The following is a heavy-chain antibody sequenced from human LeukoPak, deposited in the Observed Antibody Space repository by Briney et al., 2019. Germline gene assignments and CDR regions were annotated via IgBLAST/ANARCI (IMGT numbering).Heavy chain of an antibody. J-gene: IGHJ4*02. CDR3: ARGGWGSTYDY. Sequence: GSLRLSCAASGFTFSTYAMTWVRQAPGKGLEWVSGISKSGGSTYYADSVKGRFTISRDNSKNTLYLQMNSLRAEDMAVYYCARGGWGSTYDYWGQGTLVTVSS. V-gene: IGHV3-23*01. D-gene: IGHD3-16*01. CDR1: GFTFSTYA. CDR2: ISKSGGST.